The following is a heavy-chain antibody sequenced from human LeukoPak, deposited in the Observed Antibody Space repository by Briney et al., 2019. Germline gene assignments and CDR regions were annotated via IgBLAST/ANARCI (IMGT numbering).Heavy chain of an antibody. D-gene: IGHD1-26*01. V-gene: IGHV1-2*02. CDR1: GYTFTGYY. CDR2: INPNSGGT. CDR3: ARGRVGATDLFDY. J-gene: IGHJ4*02. Sequence: GASVKVSCKASGYTFTGYYMHWVRQAPGQGLEWMGWINPNSGGTNYAQKFQGRVTMTRDTSISTAYMELSRLRSDDTAVYYSARGRVGATDLFDYWGQGTLVTVSS.